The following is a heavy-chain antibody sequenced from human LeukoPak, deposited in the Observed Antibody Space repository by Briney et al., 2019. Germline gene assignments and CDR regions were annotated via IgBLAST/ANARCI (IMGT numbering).Heavy chain of an antibody. Sequence: GRSLRLSCAASGFTFSSYAMHWVRQAPGKGLEWVAVISYDGSNKYYADSVKGRFTISRDNSKNTLYLQMNSLRAEDTAVYYCARPYSSSWSFFDYWGQGTLVTVSS. CDR1: GFTFSSYA. J-gene: IGHJ4*02. CDR2: ISYDGSNK. D-gene: IGHD6-13*01. CDR3: ARPYSSSWSFFDY. V-gene: IGHV3-30*01.